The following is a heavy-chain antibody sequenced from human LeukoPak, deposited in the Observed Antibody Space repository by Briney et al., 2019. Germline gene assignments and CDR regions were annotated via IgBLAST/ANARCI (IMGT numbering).Heavy chain of an antibody. CDR3: VKVGGSGGWYWSP. J-gene: IGHJ5*02. V-gene: IGHV3-23*01. CDR1: GFTFSNYV. CDR2: ISDSGDDT. Sequence: PGGSLRLSCTGSGFTFSNYVMSWVRQAPGKRLEWVSGISDSGDDTDYADSVKGRFTISRDNSKNTLFLQMNILRVEDTAVYYCVKVGGSGGWYWSPRGQGTLVTVSS. D-gene: IGHD6-19*01.